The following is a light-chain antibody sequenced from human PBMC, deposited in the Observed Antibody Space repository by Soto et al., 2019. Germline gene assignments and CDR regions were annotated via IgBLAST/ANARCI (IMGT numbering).Light chain of an antibody. CDR2: DAS. Sequence: EIVLTQSPATLSLSPGERATLSCRASQSVSSYLAWYQQKPGQAPRLFIYDASNRATGIPARFSGSGSGTDFTLTISSLEPEDFAVYYCQQRSNWPPRGTFGQGTKVEIK. V-gene: IGKV3-11*01. J-gene: IGKJ1*01. CDR3: QQRSNWPPRGT. CDR1: QSVSSY.